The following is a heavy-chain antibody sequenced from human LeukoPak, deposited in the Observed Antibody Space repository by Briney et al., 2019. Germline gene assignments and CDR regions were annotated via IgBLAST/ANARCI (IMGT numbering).Heavy chain of an antibody. V-gene: IGHV3-43D*03. CDR1: GFTFDDYA. J-gene: IGHJ6*03. CDR2: ISWDGGST. D-gene: IGHD5-12*01. CDR3: AKGGGATIYYYMDV. Sequence: GRSLRLSCAASGFTFDDYAMHWVRQAPGKGLEWVSLISWDGGSTYYADSVKGRFTISRDNSKNSLYLQMNSLRAEDTALYYCAKGGGATIYYYMDVWGKGTTVTVSS.